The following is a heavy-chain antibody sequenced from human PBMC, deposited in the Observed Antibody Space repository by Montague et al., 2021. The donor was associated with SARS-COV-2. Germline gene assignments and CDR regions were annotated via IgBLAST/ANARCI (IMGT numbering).Heavy chain of an antibody. D-gene: IGHD6-19*01. CDR2: VSRTGIT. J-gene: IGHJ4*02. CDR1: GDSVSSRKW. CDR3: PSGLAVAGTDY. Sequence: SETLSLTCALSGDSVSSRKWWAWVRQPPMKGLEWFGEVSRTGITTFNTSLKSRVTISLDVSKNLFSLNLTSVTAADTAIYYCPSGLAVAGTDYWGQGSLVTVSS. V-gene: IGHV4-4*02.